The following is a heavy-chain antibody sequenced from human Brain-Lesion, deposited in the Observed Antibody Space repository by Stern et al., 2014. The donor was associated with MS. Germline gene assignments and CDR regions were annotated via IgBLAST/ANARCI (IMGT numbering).Heavy chain of an antibody. CDR3: ARGVGDY. J-gene: IGHJ4*02. V-gene: IGHV3-74*02. CDR2: INRDGSDT. Sequence: DQLVESGGGLVQPGGSLRLSCAASGFNFSSYWIRWVRQFPEKGLVWVSQINRDGSDTSYADSVKGRFSISRDNIRNMLYLRMTSLRAEDTAVYCCARGVGDYWGQGARVTVSS. CDR1: GFNFSSYW. D-gene: IGHD3-16*01.